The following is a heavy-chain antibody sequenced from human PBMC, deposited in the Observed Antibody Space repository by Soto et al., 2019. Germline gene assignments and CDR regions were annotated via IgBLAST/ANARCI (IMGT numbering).Heavy chain of an antibody. CDR2: VYYDGNT. Sequence: QVQLQESGPGLVKPAETLSLTCTVSGGSFRPYFWSWIRQSPALGLEWIGYVYYDGNTKYNPSLRGRVGISIDNSKNQLSLRLMSVTAADTAVYYCARQGPSRPFDYWGQGVLVTVSS. J-gene: IGHJ4*02. V-gene: IGHV4-59*08. CDR3: ARQGPSRPFDY. CDR1: GGSFRPYF. D-gene: IGHD6-13*01.